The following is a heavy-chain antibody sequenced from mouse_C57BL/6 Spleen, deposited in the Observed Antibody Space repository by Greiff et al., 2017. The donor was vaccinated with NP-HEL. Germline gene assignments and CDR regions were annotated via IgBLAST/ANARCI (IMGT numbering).Heavy chain of an antibody. CDR1: GYAFSSYW. D-gene: IGHD1-1*01. V-gene: IGHV1-80*01. CDR3: ARWGSSGWYFDV. CDR2: IYPGDGDT. J-gene: IGHJ1*03. Sequence: QVQLQQSGAELVKPGASVKISCKASGYAFSSYWMNWVKQRPGKGLEWIGQIYPGDGDTNYNGKFKGKATLTADKYSSTAYMQLSSLTSEDSAVYFCARWGSSGWYFDVWGTGTTVTVSS.